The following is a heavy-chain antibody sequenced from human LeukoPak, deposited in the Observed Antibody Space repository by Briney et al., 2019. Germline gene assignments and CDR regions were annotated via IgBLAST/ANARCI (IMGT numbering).Heavy chain of an antibody. CDR1: GFTFSSYA. CDR2: ISGSGGST. CDR3: AKRMRDYYYGSGSRNYHYYYMDV. V-gene: IGHV3-23*01. Sequence: PGGSLRLSCAASGFTFSSYAMSWVRQAPGKGLEWVSAISGSGGSTYYADSVKGRFTISRDNSKNTLYLQMNSLRAEDTAVYYCAKRMRDYYYGSGSRNYHYYYMDVWGKGTTVTVSS. J-gene: IGHJ6*03. D-gene: IGHD3-10*01.